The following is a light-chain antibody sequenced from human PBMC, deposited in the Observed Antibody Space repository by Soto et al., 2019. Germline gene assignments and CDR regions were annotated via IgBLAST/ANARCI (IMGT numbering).Light chain of an antibody. CDR1: SNDVGGYNY. Sequence: QSVLAQPASVSGSPGQSITIACTGTSNDVGGYNYVSWYQQHPGKAPKLLIYDVSNRPSGVSDRFSGSKSGNTASLTISGLQPEDEADYYCSSYTSSSTYVLGTGTKVTVL. CDR2: DVS. V-gene: IGLV2-14*01. J-gene: IGLJ1*01. CDR3: SSYTSSSTYV.